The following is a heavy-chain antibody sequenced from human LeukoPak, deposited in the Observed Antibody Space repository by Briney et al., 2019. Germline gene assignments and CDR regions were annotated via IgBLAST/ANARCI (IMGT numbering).Heavy chain of an antibody. CDR1: GGSISSYY. CDR2: IYYSGST. Sequence: PSETLSLTCTVSGGSISSYYWSWIRQPPGKGLEWIGYIYYSGSTNYNPSLMSRVTISVDTSKNQFSLKLSSVTAADTAVYYCARIQEDQTPDYWGQGTLVTVSS. CDR3: ARIQEDQTPDY. V-gene: IGHV4-59*12. J-gene: IGHJ4*02.